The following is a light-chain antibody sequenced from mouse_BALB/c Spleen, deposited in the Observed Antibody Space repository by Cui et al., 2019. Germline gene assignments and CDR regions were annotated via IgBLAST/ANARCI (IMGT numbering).Light chain of an antibody. CDR3: LHYDNPWT. J-gene: IGKJ1*01. Sequence: DGQMTQSTSSLSASLGGKVTITCKASQGINNYIAWYQHKPGKGPRLLIHYTSILQAGTPSRCSGRGSGRYYPCSSSNLEPEDIATYYLLHYDNPWTFGGGTKLEIK. CDR2: YTS. CDR1: QGINNY. V-gene: IGKV19-93*01.